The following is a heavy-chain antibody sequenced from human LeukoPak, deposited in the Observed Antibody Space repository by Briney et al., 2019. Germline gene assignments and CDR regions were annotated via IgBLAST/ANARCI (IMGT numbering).Heavy chain of an antibody. D-gene: IGHD6-25*01. CDR2: IKNDGRTT. V-gene: IGHV3-74*01. J-gene: IGHJ2*01. CDR1: GFSFNRFW. CDR3: ANEAAAAPDWYFDL. Sequence: GGSLRLYCGGPGFSFNRFWMHWVGHVPGKGLVWVSRIKNDGRTTDYADSAKGRFTISRHNAKNTVYLQMNSLRAEDTAVYYCANEAAAAPDWYFDLWGRGTLVTVSS.